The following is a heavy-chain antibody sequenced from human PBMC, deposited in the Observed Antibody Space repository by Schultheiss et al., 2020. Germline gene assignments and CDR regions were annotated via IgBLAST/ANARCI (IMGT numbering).Heavy chain of an antibody. J-gene: IGHJ2*01. Sequence: GESLKISCKGSGYSFTSYWIGWVRQMPGKGLEWMGIIYPGDSDTRYSPSFQGQVTISADKSISTAYLQWSSLKASDTAMYYCARHPLLWFRELPSPSDWYFDLWGRGTLVTVSS. CDR1: GYSFTSYW. D-gene: IGHD3-10*01. V-gene: IGHV5-51*01. CDR3: ARHPLLWFRELPSPSDWYFDL. CDR2: IYPGDSDT.